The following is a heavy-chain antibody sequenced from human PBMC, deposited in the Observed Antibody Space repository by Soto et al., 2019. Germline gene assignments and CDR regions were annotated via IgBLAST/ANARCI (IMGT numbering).Heavy chain of an antibody. D-gene: IGHD6-13*01. V-gene: IGHV4-34*01. CDR2: INHSGST. CDR1: GGSFSGYY. J-gene: IGHJ5*02. CDR3: ARAIAAAGMMRRWFDP. Sequence: SETLSLTCAVYGGSFSGYYWSWIRQPPGKGLEWIGEINHSGSTNYNPSLKSRVTISVDTSKNQFSLKLSSVTAADTAVYYCARAIAAAGMMRRWFDPWGQGTLVTVS.